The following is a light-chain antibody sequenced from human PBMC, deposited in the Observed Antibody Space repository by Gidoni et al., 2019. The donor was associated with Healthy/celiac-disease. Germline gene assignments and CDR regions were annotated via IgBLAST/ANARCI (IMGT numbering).Light chain of an antibody. CDR1: QSISSY. V-gene: IGKV1-39*01. CDR3: QQRYSTPDT. J-gene: IGKJ2*01. Sequence: DIQMTQSPSSLSASVGDRVTITCRASQSISSYLNWYQQKPGKAPKLLIYAASSLQSGVPSMFSGSGSGTDFTLTISSLQPEDFATYYCQQRYSTPDTFGQGTKLEIK. CDR2: AAS.